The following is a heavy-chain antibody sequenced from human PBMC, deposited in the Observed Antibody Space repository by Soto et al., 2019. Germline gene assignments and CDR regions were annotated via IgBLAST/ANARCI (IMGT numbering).Heavy chain of an antibody. CDR1: GSTFTGYY. J-gene: IGHJ3*02. D-gene: IGHD5-12*01. CDR3: ARGAVEMATISAFDI. CDR2: INPNSGGT. Sequence: ASVKLSCTTSGSTFTGYYMHWVRQAPGQGLEWMGWINPNSGGTNYAQKFQGRVTMTRDTSISTAYMELSRLRSDDTAVYYCARGAVEMATISAFDIWGQGTMVTVSS. V-gene: IGHV1-2*02.